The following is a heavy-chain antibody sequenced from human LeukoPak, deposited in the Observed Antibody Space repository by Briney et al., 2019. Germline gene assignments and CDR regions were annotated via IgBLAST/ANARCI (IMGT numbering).Heavy chain of an antibody. CDR1: GGTFSSYA. J-gene: IGHJ4*02. CDR2: IIPILGIA. V-gene: IGHV1-69*04. D-gene: IGHD4-23*01. Sequence: ASVKVPCKASGGTFSSYAISWVRQAPGQGLEWMGRIIPILGIANYAQKFQGRVTITADKSTSTAYMELSSLRSEDTAVYYCARVNDYGGKPGVYWGQGTLVTVSS. CDR3: ARVNDYGGKPGVY.